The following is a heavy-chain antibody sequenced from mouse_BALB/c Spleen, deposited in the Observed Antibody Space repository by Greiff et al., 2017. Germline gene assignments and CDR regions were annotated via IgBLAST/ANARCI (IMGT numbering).Heavy chain of an antibody. CDR2: INPNNGGT. CDR3: ARSIYYGYDYAMDY. V-gene: IGHV1-18*01. D-gene: IGHD2-2*01. J-gene: IGHJ4*01. Sequence: VQLQQSGPELVKPGASVKIPCKASGYTFTDYNMDWVKQSHGKSLEWIGDINPNNGGTIYNQKFKGKATLTVDKSSSTAYMELRSLTSEDTAVYYCARSIYYGYDYAMDYWGQGTSVTVSS. CDR1: GYTFTDYN.